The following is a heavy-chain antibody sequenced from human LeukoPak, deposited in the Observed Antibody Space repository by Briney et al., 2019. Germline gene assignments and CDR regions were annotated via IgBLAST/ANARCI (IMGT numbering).Heavy chain of an antibody. CDR1: GGSISSYY. CDR2: IYYSGST. V-gene: IGHV4-59*01. Sequence: SETLSLTCTVSGGSISSYYWSWIRQPPGKGLEWIGYIYYSGSTNYNPSLKSRVTISVDTSKNQFSLKLRSVTAADTAVYYCARSQLVRNRFVLYYYMDVWGKGPTVTVSS. CDR3: ARSQLVRNRFVLYYYMDV. J-gene: IGHJ6*03. D-gene: IGHD6-13*01.